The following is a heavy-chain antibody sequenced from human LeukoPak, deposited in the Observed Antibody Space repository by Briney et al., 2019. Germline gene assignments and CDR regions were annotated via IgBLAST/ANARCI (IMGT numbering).Heavy chain of an antibody. Sequence: GGSLRLSCAASGFTFSSYWMSWVRQAPGKGLEWVSVIYSGGSTYYADSVKGRFTISRDNSKNTLYLQMNSLRAEDTAVYYCARRSYYYYYMDVWGKGTTVTISS. J-gene: IGHJ6*03. CDR3: ARRSYYYYYMDV. CDR2: IYSGGST. CDR1: GFTFSSYW. V-gene: IGHV3-53*01.